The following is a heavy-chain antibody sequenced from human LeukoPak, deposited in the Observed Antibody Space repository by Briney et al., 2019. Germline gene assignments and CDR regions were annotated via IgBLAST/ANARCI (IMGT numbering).Heavy chain of an antibody. J-gene: IGHJ5*02. V-gene: IGHV3-23*01. CDR2: ISGSGGST. CDR3: AKNKDIVVVPAPVPFDP. Sequence: GGSLRLSCAASGFTFSSYAMSWVRQAPGKGLEWVSAISGSGGSTYYADSVKGRFTISRDNSKNTLYLQMNSLRAEDTAVYYCAKNKDIVVVPAPVPFDPWGQGTLVTVSS. D-gene: IGHD2-2*01. CDR1: GFTFSSYA.